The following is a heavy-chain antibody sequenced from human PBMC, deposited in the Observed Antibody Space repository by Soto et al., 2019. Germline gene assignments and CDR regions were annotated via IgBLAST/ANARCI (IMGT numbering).Heavy chain of an antibody. CDR3: AILRYNWNYPEPYYFDY. D-gene: IGHD1-7*01. Sequence: GGSLRLSCAASGFTFSSYAMSWVRQAPGKGLEWVSAISGSGGSTYYADSVKGRFTISRDNSKNTLYLQMNSLRAEDTAVYYCAILRYNWNYPEPYYFDYWGQGPLVTVSS. V-gene: IGHV3-23*01. CDR1: GFTFSSYA. CDR2: ISGSGGST. J-gene: IGHJ4*02.